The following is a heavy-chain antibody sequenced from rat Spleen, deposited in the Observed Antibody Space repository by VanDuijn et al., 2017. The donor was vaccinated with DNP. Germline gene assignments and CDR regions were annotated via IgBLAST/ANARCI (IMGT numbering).Heavy chain of an antibody. J-gene: IGHJ2*01. CDR2: ITNTGGST. D-gene: IGHD1-11*01. CDR1: GFTFNNYW. V-gene: IGHV5-31*01. Sequence: EVQLVESGGGLVQPGRSLKLSCVASGFTFNNYWMTWIRQAPGKGLEWVASITNTGGSTYYPDSVKGRFTISRDNAKSTLYLQMNSLRPEDTATYYCAKGPNYGGWSDYFDYWGQGVMVTVSS. CDR3: AKGPNYGGWSDYFDY.